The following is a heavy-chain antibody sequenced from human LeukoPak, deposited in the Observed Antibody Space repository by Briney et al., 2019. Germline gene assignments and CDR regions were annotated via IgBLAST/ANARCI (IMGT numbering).Heavy chain of an antibody. J-gene: IGHJ3*02. Sequence: GGSLRLSCTASGFTVSNNYMSWVRQAPGKGLEWVSISYSDTNTNYADSVKGRFTISRDTSQNTLSLQMNSLRAEDTAVYYCVRKNRDFNAAFDIWGQGTVVAVSA. CDR1: GFTVSNNY. D-gene: IGHD1-14*01. CDR2: SYSDTNT. V-gene: IGHV3-53*01. CDR3: VRKNRDFNAAFDI.